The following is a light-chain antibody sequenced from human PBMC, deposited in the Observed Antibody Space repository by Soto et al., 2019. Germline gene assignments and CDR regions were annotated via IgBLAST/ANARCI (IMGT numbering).Light chain of an antibody. Sequence: EIVMTQSPATLSVSPGERATLSCRASQSVSSNLAGYQQKPGQAPRLLIYGASTRATGIPARFSGSGSGTECTLTISSLQSEDCEIYFCQQDNNWPPDRTFGQGTKVEIK. V-gene: IGKV3-15*01. J-gene: IGKJ1*01. CDR2: GAS. CDR1: QSVSSN. CDR3: QQDNNWPPDRT.